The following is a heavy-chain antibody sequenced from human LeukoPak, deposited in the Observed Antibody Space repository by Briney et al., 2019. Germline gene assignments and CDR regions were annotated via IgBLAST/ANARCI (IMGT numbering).Heavy chain of an antibody. D-gene: IGHD6-19*01. Sequence: GGSLRLSCAASGFTFSSYWMSWVRQAPGKGLEWVANIKQDGSEKYYVDSVKGRFTISRDNAKNSLYLQMNSLRAEDTAVYYCARLYSSGWSTRYYFDYWGQGTLVTVSS. J-gene: IGHJ4*02. CDR1: GFTFSSYW. CDR2: IKQDGSEK. V-gene: IGHV3-7*01. CDR3: ARLYSSGWSTRYYFDY.